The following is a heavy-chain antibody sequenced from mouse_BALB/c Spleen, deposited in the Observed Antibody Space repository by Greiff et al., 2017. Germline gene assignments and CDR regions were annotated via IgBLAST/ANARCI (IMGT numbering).Heavy chain of an antibody. Sequence: EVNVVESGGGLVQPGGSRKLSCAASGFTFSSFGMHWVRQAPEKGLEWVAYISSGSSTIYYADTVKGRFTISRDNPKNTLFLQMTSLRSEDTAMYYCARSGDDYDAAMDYWGQGTSVTVSS. V-gene: IGHV5-17*02. CDR3: ARSGDDYDAAMDY. CDR1: GFTFSSFG. CDR2: ISSGSSTI. D-gene: IGHD2-4*01. J-gene: IGHJ4*01.